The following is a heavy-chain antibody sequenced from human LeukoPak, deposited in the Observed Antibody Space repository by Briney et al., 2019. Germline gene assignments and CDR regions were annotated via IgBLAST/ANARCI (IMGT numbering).Heavy chain of an antibody. Sequence: PSETLSLTCAVYGGSFSGYYWSWIRQPPGKGLEWVGEINHSGSTNHNPSLKRRVTISVDTSKNQFSLKLSSVTAADTAVYYCARGRDIVVVPAAIGYGGPTPQRKGYYFDYWGQGTLVTVSS. CDR2: INHSGST. CDR3: ARGRDIVVVPAAIGYGGPTPQRKGYYFDY. J-gene: IGHJ4*02. CDR1: GGSFSGYY. D-gene: IGHD2-2*02. V-gene: IGHV4-34*01.